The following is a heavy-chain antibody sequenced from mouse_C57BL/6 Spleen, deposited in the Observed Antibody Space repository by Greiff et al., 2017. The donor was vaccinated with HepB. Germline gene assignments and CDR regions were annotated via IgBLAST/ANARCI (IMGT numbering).Heavy chain of an antibody. CDR1: GYTFTSYW. CDR3: ARCGDGSPWFAY. Sequence: QVQLQQPGAELVKPGASVKLSCKASGYTFTSYWMHWVKQRPGQGLEWIGMIHPNSGSTNYNEKFKSKATLTVDKSSSTAYMQLSSLTSEDSAVYYCARCGDGSPWFAYWGQGTLVTVSA. V-gene: IGHV1-64*01. CDR2: IHPNSGST. D-gene: IGHD1-1*01. J-gene: IGHJ3*01.